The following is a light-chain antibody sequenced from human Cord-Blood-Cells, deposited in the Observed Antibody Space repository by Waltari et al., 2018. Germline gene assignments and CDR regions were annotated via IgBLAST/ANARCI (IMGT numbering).Light chain of an antibody. V-gene: IGLV2-14*03. CDR3: SSYTSSSTVV. J-gene: IGLJ2*01. CDR2: DGS. CDR1: SSDVGGYNY. Sequence: QSALTQPASVSGSPGQSITISCTGTSSDVGGYNYVSWYQQHPGKAPKLRIYDGSNRPSGVSIRFSGSKSGNTASLTISGLQAEDEADYYCSSYTSSSTVVFGGGTKLTVL.